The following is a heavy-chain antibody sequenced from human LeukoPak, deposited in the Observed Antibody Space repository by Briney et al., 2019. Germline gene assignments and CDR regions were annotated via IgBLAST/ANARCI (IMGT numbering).Heavy chain of an antibody. CDR1: GGSISSSSYY. Sequence: PSETLSLTCTVSGGSISSSSYYWGWIRQPPGKGLEWIGRIHTSGSTNYNPSLKSRVTMSVDTSKNQFSLKLSSVTAADTALYYCARDKYFYDSRGYLFDYWGQGTLVTVSS. CDR3: ARDKYFYDSRGYLFDY. J-gene: IGHJ4*02. V-gene: IGHV4-39*07. CDR2: IHTSGST. D-gene: IGHD3-22*01.